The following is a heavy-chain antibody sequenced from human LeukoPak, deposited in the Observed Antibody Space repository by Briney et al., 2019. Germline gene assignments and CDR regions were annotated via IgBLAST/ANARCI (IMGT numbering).Heavy chain of an antibody. V-gene: IGHV4-4*07. CDR1: GASISNYY. CDR3: ARAASSDRGYSYGFAY. Sequence: SETLSLTCTVSGASISNYYWTWIRQPAGKGLEWIGRISTSGITDYTPSLKSRVTMSVDTSKNQFSLKLSSVTAADTAVYYCARAASSDRGYSYGFAYWGQGTLVTVSS. CDR2: ISTSGIT. J-gene: IGHJ4*02. D-gene: IGHD5-18*01.